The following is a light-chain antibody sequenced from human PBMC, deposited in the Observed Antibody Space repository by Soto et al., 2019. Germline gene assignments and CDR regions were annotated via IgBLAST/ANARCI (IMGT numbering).Light chain of an antibody. Sequence: QSVLTQPPSASGSPGQSVTISCTGTSSDVGGYNYVSWYQQHPGKAPKVIIYEVSQRPSGVPDRFSGSKSGNTASLTVSGLQVEDEADYYCSSFADYNNFVFGTGTKVTV. J-gene: IGLJ1*01. V-gene: IGLV2-8*01. CDR1: SSDVGGYNY. CDR2: EVS. CDR3: SSFADYNNFV.